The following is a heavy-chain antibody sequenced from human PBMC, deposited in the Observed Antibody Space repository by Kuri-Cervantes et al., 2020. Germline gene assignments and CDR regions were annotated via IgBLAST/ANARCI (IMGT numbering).Heavy chain of an antibody. D-gene: IGHD6-19*01. CDR3: AKVRSSGWFRDGFDV. CDR1: GFTFINYG. CDR2: IRLDGSNK. Sequence: GESLKISCAASGFTFINYGLHWVRQAPGKGLEWVAFIRLDGSNKHYADSVKGRFTISRDNSKNALFLQMNSLRAEDTAVYYCAKVRSSGWFRDGFDVWGQGTMVTVSS. J-gene: IGHJ3*01. V-gene: IGHV3-30*02.